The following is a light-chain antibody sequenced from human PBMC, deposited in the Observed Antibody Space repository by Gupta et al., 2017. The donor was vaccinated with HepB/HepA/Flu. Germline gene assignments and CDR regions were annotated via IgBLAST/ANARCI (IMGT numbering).Light chain of an antibody. Sequence: DIVMTQSPLSLPVTPGEPASISCRSSQSLLHSNGYNYLNWYVQKAGQTPQLLIYLGSSRASGVPDRFSGSGSGTDFTLEISRVEAEDVGVYYCMQCLETPSAFGQWTKLDIK. J-gene: IGKJ2*01. CDR2: LGS. CDR3: MQCLETPSA. CDR1: QSLLHSNGYNY. V-gene: IGKV2-28*01.